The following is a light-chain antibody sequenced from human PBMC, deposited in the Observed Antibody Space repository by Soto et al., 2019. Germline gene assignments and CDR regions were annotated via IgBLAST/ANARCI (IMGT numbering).Light chain of an antibody. Sequence: QSVLTQPPSVSGAPGQRVTISCTGSSSNIGTGYDVHWYQQLPGTAPKLLIYGNSNRPSGVPDRFSGSKSGTSASLAITGLQAEDEADYYCQSYDSNLSVVLGGGTKLTVL. V-gene: IGLV1-40*01. J-gene: IGLJ2*01. CDR1: SSNIGTGYD. CDR2: GNS. CDR3: QSYDSNLSVV.